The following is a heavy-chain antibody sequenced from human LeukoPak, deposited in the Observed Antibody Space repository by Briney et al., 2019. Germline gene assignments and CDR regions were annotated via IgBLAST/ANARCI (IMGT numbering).Heavy chain of an antibody. J-gene: IGHJ4*02. V-gene: IGHV4-34*01. D-gene: IGHD3-22*01. CDR1: GGSFSGYY. CDR3: ARDYYDSSGPPLDY. Sequence: SETVSLTCAVYGGSFSGYYWSWIRQPPGKGLKWIGKTNHGGRNNYKPSLKSRVTISVDTSRKQFTLMMSPVTDADTAVYYCARDYYDSSGPPLDYWGQGTLVTVSS. CDR2: TNHGGRN.